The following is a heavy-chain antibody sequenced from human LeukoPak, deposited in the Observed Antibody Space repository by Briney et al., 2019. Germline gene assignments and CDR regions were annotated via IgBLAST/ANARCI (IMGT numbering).Heavy chain of an antibody. CDR2: INSDGSST. D-gene: IGHD5-12*01. Sequence: GGSLRLSCAASGFTFSSYWMHWVRQAPGKGLVWVSRINSDGSSTTYPDSVKGRFTPSRDNAKNTLYLQMNSLRAEDPAVYYCARGGYSGYDGWFDPWGQGTLVTVSS. V-gene: IGHV3-74*01. CDR1: GFTFSSYW. J-gene: IGHJ5*02. CDR3: ARGGYSGYDGWFDP.